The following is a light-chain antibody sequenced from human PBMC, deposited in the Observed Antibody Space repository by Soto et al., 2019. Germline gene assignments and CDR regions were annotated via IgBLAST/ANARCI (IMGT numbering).Light chain of an antibody. Sequence: QSALTQPASVSGSPGQSITISCTGTSSDYVSWYQHHPGKAPKLIIYDVSNLPSGVSNRFSGSKSGNTASLTISGLEAEDEGDYYCSSYTSSSNLYVFGAGTQLTV. CDR2: DVS. V-gene: IGLV2-14*03. CDR3: SSYTSSSNLYV. J-gene: IGLJ1*01. CDR1: SSDY.